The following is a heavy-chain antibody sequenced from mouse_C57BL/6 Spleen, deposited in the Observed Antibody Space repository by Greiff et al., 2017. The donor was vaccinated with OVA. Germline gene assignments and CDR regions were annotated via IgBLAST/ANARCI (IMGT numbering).Heavy chain of an antibody. CDR2: FHPYNDDT. CDR3: ATIYYDYDGDYAMDY. Sequence: QVQLKESGAELVKPGASVKMSCKASGYTFTTYPIEWMKQNHGKSLEWIGNFHPYNDDTKYNEKFKGKATLTVEKSSSTVYLELSRLTSDDSAVYYCATIYYDYDGDYAMDYWGQGTSVTVSS. J-gene: IGHJ4*01. CDR1: GYTFTTYP. V-gene: IGHV1-47*01. D-gene: IGHD2-4*01.